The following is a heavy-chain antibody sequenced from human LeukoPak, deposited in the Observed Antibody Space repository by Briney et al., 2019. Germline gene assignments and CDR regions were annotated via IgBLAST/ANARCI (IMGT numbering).Heavy chain of an antibody. D-gene: IGHD2-2*01. CDR1: GGSISSGGYY. CDR2: IYYSGST. Sequence: SQTLSLTCTVSGGSISSGGYYWSWIRQHPGKGLEWIGYIYYSGSTYYNPSLKSRVTISVDTSKNQFSLKLSSVTAADTAVYYCARGDMVVPAAATDWYFDLWGRGTLVTVSS. CDR3: ARGDMVVPAAATDWYFDL. J-gene: IGHJ2*01. V-gene: IGHV4-31*03.